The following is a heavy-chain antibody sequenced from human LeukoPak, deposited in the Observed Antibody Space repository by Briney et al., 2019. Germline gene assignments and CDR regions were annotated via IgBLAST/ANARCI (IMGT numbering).Heavy chain of an antibody. D-gene: IGHD6-13*01. Sequence: SETLSLTCAVYGGSFSGYYWSWIRQPPGKGLEWIGEINHSGSTNYNPSLKSRVTISVDTSKNQFSLKLSSVTAADTAVYYCAREAYSSSWQGEDERHFDYWGQGTLVTVSS. CDR2: INHSGST. CDR1: GGSFSGYY. CDR3: AREAYSSSWQGEDERHFDY. V-gene: IGHV4-34*01. J-gene: IGHJ4*02.